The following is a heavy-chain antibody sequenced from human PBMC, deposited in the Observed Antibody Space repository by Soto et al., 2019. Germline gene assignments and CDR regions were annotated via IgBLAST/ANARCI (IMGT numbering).Heavy chain of an antibody. CDR3: TKAPLRDRGNYFGY. Sequence: SLRLSCVASGFSFSTYGMHWVRQAPGKGLEWVTFISNDGSNEKYADSVKGRFIIARDNSKNTVYLQMNSLRDEDTAVYYCTKAPLRDRGNYFGYWGQGTLVTVSS. J-gene: IGHJ4*02. D-gene: IGHD3-10*01. CDR2: ISNDGSNE. V-gene: IGHV3-30*18. CDR1: GFSFSTYG.